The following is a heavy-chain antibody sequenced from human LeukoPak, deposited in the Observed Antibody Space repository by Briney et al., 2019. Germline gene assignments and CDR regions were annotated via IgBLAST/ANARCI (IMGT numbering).Heavy chain of an antibody. CDR2: IYHSGST. J-gene: IGHJ4*02. D-gene: IGHD6-19*01. CDR1: GGSISSYY. V-gene: IGHV4-38-2*02. CDR3: ARDLYSSGWGYFDY. Sequence: SETLSLTCTVSGGSISSYYWGWIRQPPGKGLEWIGSIYHSGSTYYNPSLKSRVTISLDTSENQFSLKLSSVTAADTAVYYCARDLYSSGWGYFDYWGQGTLVTVSS.